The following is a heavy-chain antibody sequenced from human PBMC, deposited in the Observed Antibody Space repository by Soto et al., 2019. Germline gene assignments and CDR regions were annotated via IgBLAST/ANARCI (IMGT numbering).Heavy chain of an antibody. CDR3: ARDLWGYCGTDCFPLDV. V-gene: IGHV4-59*01. D-gene: IGHD2-21*02. CDR1: GGVICRYY. Sequence: SETLSVTCTVSGGVICRYYWSWSRQPPGKGLEWIGYMYNTGSTVYNPSFKSRVTISVDTSKNQFSLKLNSVTAADTAVYYCARDLWGYCGTDCFPLDVWGQGTTVT. CDR2: MYNTGST. J-gene: IGHJ6*02.